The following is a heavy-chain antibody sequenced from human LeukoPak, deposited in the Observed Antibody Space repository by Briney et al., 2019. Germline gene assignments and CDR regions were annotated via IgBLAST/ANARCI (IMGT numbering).Heavy chain of an antibody. D-gene: IGHD1-1*01. Sequence: PGGSLRLSCAASGFTFSSYDMHWVRQAPGKGLEWVAIISYDGNNNYYADSVKGRFTISRDNSKNTLYLQMNTLRVEDTAVYYCAKRNGFWGQGTLVTVSS. J-gene: IGHJ4*02. CDR1: GFTFSSYD. CDR2: ISYDGNNN. V-gene: IGHV3-30*18. CDR3: AKRNGF.